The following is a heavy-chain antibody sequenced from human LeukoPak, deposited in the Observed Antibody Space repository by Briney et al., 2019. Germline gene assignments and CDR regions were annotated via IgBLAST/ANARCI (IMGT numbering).Heavy chain of an antibody. J-gene: IGHJ6*03. D-gene: IGHD3-3*01. CDR2: INPNSGGT. Sequence: ASVKVSCKASGYTFTSYDINWVRQATGQGLEWMGWINPNSGGTNYAQKFQGRVTMTRDTSISTGYMELSSLRSDDTAVYYCPKDGGGVRDFWSGQTRGYYYYMDVWGKGTTVTVSS. V-gene: IGHV1-2*02. CDR3: PKDGGGVRDFWSGQTRGYYYYMDV. CDR1: GYTFTSYD.